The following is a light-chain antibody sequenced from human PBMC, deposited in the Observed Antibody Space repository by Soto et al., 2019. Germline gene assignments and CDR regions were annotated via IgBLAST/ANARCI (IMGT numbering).Light chain of an antibody. J-gene: IGKJ2*01. V-gene: IGKV4-1*01. CDR1: QTILYTSINKNS. Sequence: DIVMTQSPDSLAVSLGERATINCRSSQTILYTSINKNSLAWYQQKPGQPPTLLIYWASTRESGVPDRFSGSGSGTDFTLTISSLQAEVVAVYYCHQYYSSPYTFGQGTKLGIK. CDR3: HQYYSSPYT. CDR2: WAS.